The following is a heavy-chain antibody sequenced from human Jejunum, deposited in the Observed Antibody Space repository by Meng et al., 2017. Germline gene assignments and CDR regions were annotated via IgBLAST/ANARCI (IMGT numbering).Heavy chain of an antibody. CDR3: ARLGRYTWFDP. CDR1: GASISGGYY. V-gene: IGHV4-31*03. J-gene: IGHJ5*02. D-gene: IGHD3-16*01. CDR2: IYSRCGT. Sequence: QVQLQESGPGLVKPSQTLSLTCTVSGASISGGYYWSWVRQSPGRGLEWIGHIYSRCGTSSCPSFKSRTTISVDTSKSQFSLKLSSVTAADTAVYYCARLGRYTWFDPWGQGTLVTVSS.